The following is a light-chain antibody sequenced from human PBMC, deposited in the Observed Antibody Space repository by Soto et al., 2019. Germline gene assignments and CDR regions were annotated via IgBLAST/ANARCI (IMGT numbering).Light chain of an antibody. CDR1: QSVISTY. CDR2: GAS. J-gene: IGKJ1*01. V-gene: IGKV3-20*01. Sequence: EIVLTQSPGTLSLSPGERATLSCGASQSVISTYLAWYQQKPGQAPRLLIYGASSRATGIPDRFSGSGSGTDFTLTISRLEPEDFAVYYCQQYRDSLGTFGQGTKVEIK. CDR3: QQYRDSLGT.